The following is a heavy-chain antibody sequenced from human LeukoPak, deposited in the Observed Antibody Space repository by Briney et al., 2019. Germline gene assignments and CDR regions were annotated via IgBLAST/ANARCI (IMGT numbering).Heavy chain of an antibody. CDR2: YDPEDDER. J-gene: IGHJ4*02. CDR1: GHTLRDLY. CDR3: STETAGNY. Sequence: ASVKVSCKAFGHTLRDLYIHWVRQDPGKGLEWMGGYDPEDDERIYSEKFLGRVTLTEDTSTDTAYMELTSLISDDTAVYYCSTETAGNYWGQGTLVTVSS. D-gene: IGHD3-10*01. V-gene: IGHV1-24*01.